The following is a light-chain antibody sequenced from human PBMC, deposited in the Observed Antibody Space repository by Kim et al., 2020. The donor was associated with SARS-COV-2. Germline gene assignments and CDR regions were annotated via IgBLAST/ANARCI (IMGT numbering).Light chain of an antibody. J-gene: IGKJ4*01. Sequence: VLTQSPGTLSLSPGERATLSCRASQSVSSSYLAWYQQKPGQAPRPLVYAASSRATGIPDRFSGSGSGTDFTLTISRLEPEDFALYYYQQYDSSLLTFGGGTTVDIK. CDR3: QQYDSSLLT. CDR2: AAS. V-gene: IGKV3-20*01. CDR1: QSVSSSY.